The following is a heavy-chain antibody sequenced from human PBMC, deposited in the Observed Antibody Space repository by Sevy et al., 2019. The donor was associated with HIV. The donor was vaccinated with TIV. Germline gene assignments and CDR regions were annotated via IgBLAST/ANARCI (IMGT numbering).Heavy chain of an antibody. J-gene: IGHJ4*02. Sequence: GGSLRLSCAASGFTFDDYGMSWVRQAPGKGLEWVSGINWNGGSTGYADSVKGRFTISRDNAKNSLFLQMNSLRAEDTALYYCAKTRGYSYHFDYWGQGTLVTVSS. V-gene: IGHV3-20*04. CDR1: GFTFDDYG. D-gene: IGHD5-18*01. CDR3: AKTRGYSYHFDY. CDR2: INWNGGST.